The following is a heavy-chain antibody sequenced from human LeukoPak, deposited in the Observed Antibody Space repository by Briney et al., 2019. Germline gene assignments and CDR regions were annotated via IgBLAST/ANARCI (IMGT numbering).Heavy chain of an antibody. Sequence: GASVKVSCKSSGYTFTDYGISWVRQAPGQGLEWMGWISGYNGNSKYAHKVQGRVTMTTDTSTSTTYMELRSLRSDDTAVYYCAGDEPYSSGWYYFDYWGQGTLVTVSS. J-gene: IGHJ4*02. D-gene: IGHD6-19*01. CDR3: AGDEPYSSGWYYFDY. CDR1: GYTFTDYG. CDR2: ISGYNGNS. V-gene: IGHV1-18*01.